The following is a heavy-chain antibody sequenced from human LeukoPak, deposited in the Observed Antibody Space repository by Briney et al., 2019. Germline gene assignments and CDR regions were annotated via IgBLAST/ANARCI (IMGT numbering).Heavy chain of an antibody. CDR2: ISGDGNAK. CDR3: ARDYVYAFDY. CDR1: GFSFSSYS. Sequence: GGSLRLSCAASGFSFSSYSINWVRQAPGKGLEWVSYISGDGNAKHYTDSVKGRFTISRDNAKNALYLQMNSLRAEDTAVYFCARDYVYAFDYWGQGTVVTVSS. D-gene: IGHD2/OR15-2a*01. V-gene: IGHV3-48*01. J-gene: IGHJ4*02.